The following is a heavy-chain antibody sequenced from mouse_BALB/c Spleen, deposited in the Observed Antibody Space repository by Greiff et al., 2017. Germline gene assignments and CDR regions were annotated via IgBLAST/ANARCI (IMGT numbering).Heavy chain of an antibody. CDR1: GFSLSTSGMG. J-gene: IGHJ3*01. CDR3: ARSITTAWFAY. Sequence: QVTLKVSGPGILQPSQTLSLTCSFSGFSLSTSGMGVSWIRQPSGKGLEWLAHIYWDDDKRYNPSLKSRLTISKDTSRNQVFLKITSVDTADTATYYCARSITTAWFAYWGQGTLVTVSA. V-gene: IGHV8-12*01. D-gene: IGHD1-2*01. CDR2: IYWDDDK.